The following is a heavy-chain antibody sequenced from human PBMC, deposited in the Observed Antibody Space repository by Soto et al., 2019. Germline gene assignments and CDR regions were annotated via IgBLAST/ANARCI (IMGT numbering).Heavy chain of an antibody. V-gene: IGHV4-59*01. J-gene: IGHJ4*02. CDR2: IYYSGST. Sequence: SETLSLTCTVSGGSISSYYWSGIRQPPGKGLEWIGYIYYSGSTNYNPSLKSRVTISVDTSKNQFSLKLSSVTAADTAVYYCARDQYSSSWYGFDYWGQGTLVTVS. CDR1: GGSISSYY. D-gene: IGHD6-13*01. CDR3: ARDQYSSSWYGFDY.